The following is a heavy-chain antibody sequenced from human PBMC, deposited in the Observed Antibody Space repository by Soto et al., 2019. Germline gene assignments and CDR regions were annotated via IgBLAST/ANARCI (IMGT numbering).Heavy chain of an antibody. CDR3: ARHQIYAERRSALDY. D-gene: IGHD1-1*01. CDR2: VSPYNGNT. Sequence: APSVKVSCNAFGYNFTTSGLRWVRQSPGQGLEWMGWVSPYNGNTYYAPRLQGRVTMTTDTSTSTAYMELRSLKASHTAMYYCARHQIYAERRSALDYWGQGTPVTVSS. V-gene: IGHV1-18*01. J-gene: IGHJ4*02. CDR1: GYNFTTSG.